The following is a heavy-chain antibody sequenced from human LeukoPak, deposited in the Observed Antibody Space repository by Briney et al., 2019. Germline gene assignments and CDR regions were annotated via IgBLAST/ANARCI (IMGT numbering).Heavy chain of an antibody. J-gene: IGHJ4*02. CDR3: AREKNSSWYLQRFPFDY. CDR1: GYTFTSYY. CDR2: INPSGGST. D-gene: IGHD6-13*01. V-gene: IGHV1-46*01. Sequence: GASVKVSCTASGYTFTSYYMHWVRPAPGQGLEWMGIINPSGGSTSYAQKFQGRVTMTRDTSTSTVYMELSSLRSEGTAVYYCAREKNSSWYLQRFPFDYWGQGTLVTVSS.